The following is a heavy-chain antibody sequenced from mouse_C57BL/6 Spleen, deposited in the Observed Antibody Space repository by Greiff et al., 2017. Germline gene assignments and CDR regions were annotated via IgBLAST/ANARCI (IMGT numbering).Heavy chain of an antibody. V-gene: IGHV1-82*01. J-gene: IGHJ2*01. CDR2: IYPGDGDT. CDR1: GYAFSSSW. Sequence: QVQLKESGPELVKPGASVKISCKASGYAFSSSWMNWVKQRPGKGLEWIGRIYPGDGDTNYNGKFKGKATLTADKSSSTAYMQLSSLTSEDSAVYFCAREGYITTVFDYWGQGTTLTVSS. D-gene: IGHD1-1*01. CDR3: AREGYITTVFDY.